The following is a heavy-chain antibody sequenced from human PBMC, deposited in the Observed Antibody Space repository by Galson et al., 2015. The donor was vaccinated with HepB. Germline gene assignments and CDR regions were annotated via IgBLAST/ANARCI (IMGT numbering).Heavy chain of an antibody. J-gene: IGHJ6*03. D-gene: IGHD3-3*01. V-gene: IGHV3-48*01. CDR1: GFTFSSYH. CDR3: ARYDFWGGYRSYMDV. CDR2: ISRGSTSV. Sequence: SLRLSCAASGFTFSSYHMTWVRHAPGKGLEWVSYISRGSTSVYYADSVRGRFSISRDDANQSLYLQINSLRGEYTAVYFCARYDFWGGYRSYMDVWGKGTTVTVSS.